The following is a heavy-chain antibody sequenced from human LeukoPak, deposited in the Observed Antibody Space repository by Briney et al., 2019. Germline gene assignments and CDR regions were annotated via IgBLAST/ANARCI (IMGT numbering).Heavy chain of an antibody. CDR3: ARAWCSGSYGGGDY. J-gene: IGHJ4*02. V-gene: IGHV4-39*07. D-gene: IGHD1-26*01. CDR2: IFYSGST. Sequence: SETLSLTCTVSGVSISSSSYYWGWIRQPPGKGLEWIGSIFYSGSTYYNPSLKSRVTISVDTSKNQFSLKLSSVTAADTAVYYCARAWCSGSYGGGDYWGQGNLVTVSS. CDR1: GVSISSSSYY.